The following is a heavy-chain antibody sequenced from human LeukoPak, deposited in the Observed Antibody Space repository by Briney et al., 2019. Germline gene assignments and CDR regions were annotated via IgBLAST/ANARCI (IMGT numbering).Heavy chain of an antibody. CDR1: GGAISSVSYY. D-gene: IGHD3-3*01. J-gene: IGHJ6*03. CDR3: ARHGGHGQNYYYYMDV. Sequence: SETLSLTCTVSGGAISSVSYYWGWIRQPPGKGLEWIGSIYYSGSTYYNPSLKSRVTISVDTSKNQFSLKLSSVTAADTAVYYCARHGGHGQNYYYYMDVWGKGTTVTVSS. CDR2: IYYSGST. V-gene: IGHV4-39*01.